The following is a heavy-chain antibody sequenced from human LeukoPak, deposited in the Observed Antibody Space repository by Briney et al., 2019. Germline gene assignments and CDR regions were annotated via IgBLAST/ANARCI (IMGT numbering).Heavy chain of an antibody. V-gene: IGHV1-69*05. CDR3: ARERGRYCTNGVCYNRGYYFDY. CDR2: INPIFGTA. J-gene: IGHJ4*02. CDR1: GGTFSSYA. Sequence: SVKVSCKASGGTFSSYAISWVRRAPGQGLEWMGGINPIFGTANYAQKFQGRVTITTDESTSKSYMALSSLRSEYTAVYYCARERGRYCTNGVCYNRGYYFDYWGQGTLVTVSS. D-gene: IGHD2-8*01.